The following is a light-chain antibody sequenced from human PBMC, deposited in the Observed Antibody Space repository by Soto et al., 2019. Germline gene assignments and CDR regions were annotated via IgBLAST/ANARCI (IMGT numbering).Light chain of an antibody. CDR1: QSISNY. Sequence: DIQLTQSPSTLSASVGDRVTITCRASQSISNYLACNQQKPGKATKVLIYQASSLESGVPSRFSGSGSGTEFTLTISSLQPDDFATYYCQHCDSYWTFGQGTKVEIK. CDR2: QAS. CDR3: QHCDSYWT. V-gene: IGKV1-5*03. J-gene: IGKJ1*01.